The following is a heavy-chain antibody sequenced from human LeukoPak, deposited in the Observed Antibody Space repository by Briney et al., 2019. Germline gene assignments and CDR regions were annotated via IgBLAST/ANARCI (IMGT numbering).Heavy chain of an antibody. J-gene: IGHJ2*01. CDR2: IYYSGST. CDR1: GGSISSYY. Sequence: SETLSLTCTVSGGSISSYYWSWIRQPPGKGLEWIGYIYYSGSTSYNPSLKSRVTISVDTSKNQFSLKLSSVTAADTAVYYCTRFRVDTYWYFDLWGRGTLVTVPS. D-gene: IGHD5-18*01. CDR3: TRFRVDTYWYFDL. V-gene: IGHV4-59*01.